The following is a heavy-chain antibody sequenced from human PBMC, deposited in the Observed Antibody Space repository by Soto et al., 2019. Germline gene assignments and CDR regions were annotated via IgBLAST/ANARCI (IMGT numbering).Heavy chain of an antibody. D-gene: IGHD1-1*01. CDR1: GGSFSGYY. CDR2: IKENGST. Sequence: QVQLRQWGAGLLKPSETLSLTCAVYGGSFSGYYWTWIRQPPGKGLEWIGEIKENGSTDYSPSLKNRVTTPADTSKNQFSLTLSSVTAADTAVYYCSRGRDAYKMGNCWGQGTLVTVSS. J-gene: IGHJ4*02. CDR3: SRGRDAYKMGNC. V-gene: IGHV4-34*01.